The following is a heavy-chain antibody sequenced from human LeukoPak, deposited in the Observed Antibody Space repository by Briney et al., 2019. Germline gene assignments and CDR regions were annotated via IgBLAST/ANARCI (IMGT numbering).Heavy chain of an antibody. J-gene: IGHJ6*03. CDR2: INPNSGGT. CDR3: ARDRGEWLRLIRGYYYMDV. V-gene: IGHV1-2*02. D-gene: IGHD5-12*01. Sequence: GAAVKVSCKASGYTFTGYYMHWVRQAPGQGLEWMGWINPNSGGTNYAQKFQGRVTMTRDTSISTAYMELSRLRSDDTAVYYCARDRGEWLRLIRGYYYMDVWGKGTTVTISS. CDR1: GYTFTGYY.